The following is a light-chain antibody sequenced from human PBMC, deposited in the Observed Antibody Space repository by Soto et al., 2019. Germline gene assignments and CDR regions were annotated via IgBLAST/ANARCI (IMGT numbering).Light chain of an antibody. CDR3: QQYNNWPGT. CDR2: GAS. CDR1: QSVSSK. V-gene: IGKV3-15*01. J-gene: IGKJ1*01. Sequence: EIVMTQSPATLSVSPGERATLSCRASQSVSSKLAWYQQKPGQAPRLLIYGASTRATGIPARFSGSGSGTEFTLTISSLQSEDFAVYYCQQYNNWPGTFGQGTKVEIK.